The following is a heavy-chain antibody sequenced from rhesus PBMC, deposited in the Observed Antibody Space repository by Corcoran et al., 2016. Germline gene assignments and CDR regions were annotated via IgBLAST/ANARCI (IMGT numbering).Heavy chain of an antibody. V-gene: IGHV2-152*01. Sequence: QVTLKESGPAPVKPTQTLTLTCTFSGFSLPTSGMSVGWIRQPPEKALEWLALIYGVGDKHSSTTRKTRRTISKDTSKNQVFLAMTNMDPMDTATDYGARGFRSWYFDVWGPGTPITMSS. CDR3: ARGFRSWYFDV. J-gene: IGHJ2*01. CDR2: IYGVGDK. CDR1: GFSLPTSGMS.